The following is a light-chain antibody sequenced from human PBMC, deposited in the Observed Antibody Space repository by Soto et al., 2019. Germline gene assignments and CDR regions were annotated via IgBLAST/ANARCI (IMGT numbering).Light chain of an antibody. CDR3: QQYDTYWT. CDR2: DAS. V-gene: IGKV1-5*01. J-gene: IGKJ1*01. Sequence: DIQMTQSPSILSASVGDRVTITCRASQSISNRLAWYQQKPGKAPKVLIYDASSLESGVPSRFSGSGSGTEFTLTIRSLQSDDFATYYCQQYDTYWTFGQGTKVDIK. CDR1: QSISNR.